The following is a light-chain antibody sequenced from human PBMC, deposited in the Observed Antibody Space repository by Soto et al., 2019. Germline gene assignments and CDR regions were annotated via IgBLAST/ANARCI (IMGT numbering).Light chain of an antibody. CDR3: SSYPGRYPVV. V-gene: IGLV2-11*01. J-gene: IGLJ2*01. CDR2: DVS. CDR1: SSDVGGYNY. Sequence: QSALTQPRSVSGSPGQSVTISCTGTSSDVGGYNYVSWYQQHPGKAPKLMIYDVSKRPSGVPDRFSGSKSGNTASLTISGSQVEVEADYYCSSYPGRYPVVFGGGPNPPVL.